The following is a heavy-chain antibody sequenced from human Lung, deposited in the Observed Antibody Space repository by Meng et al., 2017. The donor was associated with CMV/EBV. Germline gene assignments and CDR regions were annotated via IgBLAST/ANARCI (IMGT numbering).Heavy chain of an antibody. CDR3: ARVETISRAATKHAFDV. CDR1: GGAFSNNV. J-gene: IGHJ3*01. V-gene: IGHV1-69*05. CDR2: IIPLFTSA. D-gene: IGHD6-13*01. Sequence: SVKVSCKASGGAFSNNVINWVRQAPGQGLEWMGGIIPLFTSANYAPKFQDRVTITTDESTRTAYMELSSLISEDTAVYYCARVETISRAATKHAFDVWGQGTMVTVSS.